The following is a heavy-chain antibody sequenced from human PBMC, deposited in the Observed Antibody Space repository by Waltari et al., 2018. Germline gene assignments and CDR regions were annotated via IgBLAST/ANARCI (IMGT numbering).Heavy chain of an antibody. Sequence: QLQLQESGPKLGKPSETLSLTCPVSGTSIAAHYFFWAWVRQSPGKGLEWIGSVLSSGQTYYNPSLKDRVTVSLDASKDQFSLKLTSMTAADTAVYFCAKHPNSLYYFDSWGQGTLVAVSS. V-gene: IGHV4-39*01. CDR3: AKHPNSLYYFDS. CDR2: VLSSGQT. CDR1: GTSIAAHYFF. J-gene: IGHJ4*02. D-gene: IGHD2-2*02.